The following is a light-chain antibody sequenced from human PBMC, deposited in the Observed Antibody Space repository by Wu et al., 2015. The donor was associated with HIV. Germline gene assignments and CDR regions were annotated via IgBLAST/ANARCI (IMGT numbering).Light chain of an antibody. Sequence: DIQMTQSPSSLSAFVGDRVTISCRASHTISSYLNWYQQKPGKAPKLLIYATSSLQSGVPSRFSGSGSGTDFTLTISALQPEDFATYYCQQSYSSPQTFGQGTRVEIK. CDR3: QQSYSSPQT. CDR1: HTISSY. V-gene: IGKV1-39*01. CDR2: ATS. J-gene: IGKJ1*01.